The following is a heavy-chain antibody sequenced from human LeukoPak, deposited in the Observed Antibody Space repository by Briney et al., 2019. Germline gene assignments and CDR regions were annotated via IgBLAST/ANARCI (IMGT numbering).Heavy chain of an antibody. CDR1: GFTFSAYG. CDR3: ATDSIGPATDFDY. CDR2: IWSDGGKS. D-gene: IGHD2-2*01. J-gene: IGHJ4*02. Sequence: GGSLRLSCAASGFTFSAYGMHWVRQAPGKGLEWVSVIWSDGGKSYNSDSVKGRFTISRDNSKNTLYLQMNSLRADDTAVYYCATDSIGPATDFDYWGQGTLVTVSS. V-gene: IGHV3-33*01.